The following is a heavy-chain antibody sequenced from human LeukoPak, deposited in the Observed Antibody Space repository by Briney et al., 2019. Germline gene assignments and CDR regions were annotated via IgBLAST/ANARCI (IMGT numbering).Heavy chain of an antibody. D-gene: IGHD4-17*01. CDR2: ISGSGRTI. CDR1: GFTFSTYE. J-gene: IGHJ4*02. CDR3: AREATVTRDYVDY. V-gene: IGHV3-48*03. Sequence: GGSLRLSCAASGFTFSTYEMNWVRQAPGKGLERLSYISGSGRTIYYADSVKGRFTISRDNAKNSLYLQMNSLRAEDTAVYYCAREATVTRDYVDYWGQGTLVTVSS.